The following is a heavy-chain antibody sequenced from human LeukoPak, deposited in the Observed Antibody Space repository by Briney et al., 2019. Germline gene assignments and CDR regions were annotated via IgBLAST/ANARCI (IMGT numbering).Heavy chain of an antibody. J-gene: IGHJ4*02. CDR3: ASVPSGGPFDY. D-gene: IGHD2-15*01. Sequence: ASVKVSFKASGCSFTSYGFSGVRQAPAQGLEWMGWISAYNGNTNYAQRLQGRVTMTTDTSTSTAYTELRSPTSDDTALYYCASVPSGGPFDYWGQGTLVTVSS. CDR2: ISAYNGNT. CDR1: GCSFTSYG. V-gene: IGHV1-18*01.